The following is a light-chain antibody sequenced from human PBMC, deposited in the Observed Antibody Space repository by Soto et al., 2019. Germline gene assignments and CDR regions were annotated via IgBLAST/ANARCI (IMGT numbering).Light chain of an antibody. J-gene: IGKJ4*01. V-gene: IGKV3-11*01. Sequence: EIVLTQSPATLSLSPGGRATLSCRASQTVSSLLAWYQQKPGQAPRLLIYDASNRATGVPARFSGGGSGTDVTLTISNLEPEDFAVYYCQQRSNWPLTFGGGTKVEIK. CDR2: DAS. CDR3: QQRSNWPLT. CDR1: QTVSSL.